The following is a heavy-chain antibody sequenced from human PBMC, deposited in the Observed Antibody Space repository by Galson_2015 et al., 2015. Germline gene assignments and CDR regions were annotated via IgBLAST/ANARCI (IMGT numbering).Heavy chain of an antibody. CDR1: GFTFSNYA. CDR2: ITGSGGST. D-gene: IGHD1-1*01. Sequence: SLRLSCAASGFTFSNYAMSWVRQAPGKGLEWVSGITGSGGSTNYADSVKGRFSISRDNSKNTLYLQMNSLRAEDTAVYYCAKAIGNYYYYYYMDVWGKGTTVTVSS. CDR3: AKAIGNYYYYYYMDV. J-gene: IGHJ6*03. V-gene: IGHV3-23*01.